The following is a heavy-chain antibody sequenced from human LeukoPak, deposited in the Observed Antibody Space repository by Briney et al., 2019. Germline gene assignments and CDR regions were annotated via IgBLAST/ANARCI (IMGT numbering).Heavy chain of an antibody. CDR1: GESFSDYY. V-gene: IGHV4-34*01. CDR3: ARSSGYYYFDY. J-gene: IGHJ4*02. CDR2: INHSGST. D-gene: IGHD3-22*01. Sequence: SETLSLTCAVYGESFSDYYWSWIRQPPGKGLEWIGDINHSGSTNYNPSLKSRVTMSVDTSKKHFSLKLSSVTAADTAVYYCARSSGYYYFDYWGQGTLVTVSS.